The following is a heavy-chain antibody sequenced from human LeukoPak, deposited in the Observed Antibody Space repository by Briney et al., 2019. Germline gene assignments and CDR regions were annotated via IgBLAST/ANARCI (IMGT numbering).Heavy chain of an antibody. V-gene: IGHV3-23*01. J-gene: IGHJ3*02. Sequence: GGSLRLSCAASGFTFSSNVMIWVRQAPGKGLEWVSSIPASGGSTYYADSVKGRFTISRDNSENTLYLQMNSLRAEDTAIYYCAKATGQWLAGGGAFNIWGQGTMVTVSS. CDR2: IPASGGST. D-gene: IGHD6-19*01. CDR3: AKATGQWLAGGGAFNI. CDR1: GFTFSSNV.